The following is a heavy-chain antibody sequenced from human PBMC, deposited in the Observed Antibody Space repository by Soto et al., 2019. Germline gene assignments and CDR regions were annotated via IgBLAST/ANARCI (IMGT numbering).Heavy chain of an antibody. V-gene: IGHV1-3*05. D-gene: IGHD1-20*01. J-gene: IGHJ4*02. CDR2: INAGNGNT. CDR3: ARGITLPTPLDY. CDR1: GYTLTSYA. Sequence: QVQLVQSGAEEKKPGASVKVSCKASGYTLTSYAMHWVRQAPGQRLEWMGWINAGNGNTKYSQKFQGRVTITRDTSASTAYMELSILRSEDTAVYYCARGITLPTPLDYWGQGTLVTLSS.